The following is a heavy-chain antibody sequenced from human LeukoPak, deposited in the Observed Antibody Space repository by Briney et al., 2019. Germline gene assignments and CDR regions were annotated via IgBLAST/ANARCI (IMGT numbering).Heavy chain of an antibody. D-gene: IGHD3-10*01. V-gene: IGHV4-34*01. J-gene: IGHJ4*02. CDR3: ARKENVYYYFDY. Sequence: PSETLSLTCAVYGGSLSGYYWSWIRQPPGKGLEWIGEINHSGSTNYNPSLQSRVTMPVDTSKNQFSLKLSSVTAVDTAVYYCARKENVYYYFDYWGQGTLVTVSS. CDR2: INHSGST. CDR1: GGSLSGYY.